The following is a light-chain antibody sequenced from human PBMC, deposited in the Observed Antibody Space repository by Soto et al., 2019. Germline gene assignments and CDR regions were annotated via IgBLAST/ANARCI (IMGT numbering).Light chain of an antibody. CDR3: QQSYSTVT. CDR1: QSISSY. V-gene: IGKV1-39*01. Sequence: DIQMTQSPSTVSASVGDRVTITCRASQSISSYLNWYQQKPGKAPKLLIYAASSLQSGVPSRFSGSGSGTDFTLTISSLQPEDFATYYCQQSYSTVTFGQGTKVDIK. CDR2: AAS. J-gene: IGKJ1*01.